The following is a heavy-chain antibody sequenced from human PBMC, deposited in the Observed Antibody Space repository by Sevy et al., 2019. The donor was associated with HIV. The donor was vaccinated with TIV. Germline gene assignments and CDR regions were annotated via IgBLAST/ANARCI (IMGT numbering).Heavy chain of an antibody. V-gene: IGHV4-59*08. CDR1: GGSITSLY. CDR3: AGENAWGRGYS. Sequence: SETLSLTCTVSGGSITSLYWNWIRQPPGKGLEWIANIYYNGHVNYNPSLRSRVTLSLDTSKNQFSLRLSSVTAADTAMYYCAGENAWGRGYSWGQGTLVTVSS. J-gene: IGHJ4*02. D-gene: IGHD1-26*01. CDR2: IYYNGHV.